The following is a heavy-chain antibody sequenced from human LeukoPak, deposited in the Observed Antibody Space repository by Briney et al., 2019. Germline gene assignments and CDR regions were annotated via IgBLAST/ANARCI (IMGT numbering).Heavy chain of an antibody. CDR3: ARVEPGAFDI. Sequence: GGSLRLSCAASGFTVSSNYMSWIRQAPGKGLEWVSVIYSGGSTYYADSVKGRFTISRDNSKNTLYLQMNSLRAEDTAVYYCARVEPGAFDIWGQGTMVTVSS. J-gene: IGHJ3*02. CDR2: IYSGGST. CDR1: GFTVSSNY. V-gene: IGHV3-53*01.